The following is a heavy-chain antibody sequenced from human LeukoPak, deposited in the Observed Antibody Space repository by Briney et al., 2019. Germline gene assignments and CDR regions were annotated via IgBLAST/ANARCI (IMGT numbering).Heavy chain of an antibody. CDR2: ISSSSSYI. J-gene: IGHJ4*02. CDR3: ARGGAARPDF. D-gene: IGHD6-6*01. CDR1: GFTFSSYS. Sequence: PGGSLRLSCAASGFTFSSYSMNWVRPAPGKGLEWVSSISSSSSYIYYADSVKGRFTISRDNAKNSLYLQMNSLRVEDTAVYYCARGGAARPDFWGQGTLVTVSS. V-gene: IGHV3-21*01.